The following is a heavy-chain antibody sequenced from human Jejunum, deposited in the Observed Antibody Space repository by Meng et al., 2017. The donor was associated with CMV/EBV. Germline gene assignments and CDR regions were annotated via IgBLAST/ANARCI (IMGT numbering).Heavy chain of an antibody. V-gene: IGHV3-21*01. CDR2: MNKDGTYI. CDR1: GVTFSTSG. Sequence: SGVTFSTSGRNWVRQAPGKGLEWVSGMNKDGTYIVYADSVKGRFIVSRDNARDSLYLQMSSLRVEDTALYYCTRTPAPVTGAFDFWGQGTMVTVSS. CDR3: TRTPAPVTGAFDF. D-gene: IGHD4-17*01. J-gene: IGHJ3*01.